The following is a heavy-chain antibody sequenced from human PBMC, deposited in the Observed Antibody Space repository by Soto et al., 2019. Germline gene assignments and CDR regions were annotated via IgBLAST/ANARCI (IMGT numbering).Heavy chain of an antibody. CDR3: ARHFVVRMYPLAEVGWFGP. D-gene: IGHD1-26*01. J-gene: IGHJ5*02. Sequence: SETLSLTCSVSGDSISGNSYYWGWIRQPPGKGLEWIGSIYHTGSTYQNPSLKNRVTISVDTSRNEFSLKMRSVTAPDTAVYYCARHFVVRMYPLAEVGWFGPWGQGILVTVSS. V-gene: IGHV4-39*01. CDR1: GDSISGNSYY. CDR2: IYHTGST.